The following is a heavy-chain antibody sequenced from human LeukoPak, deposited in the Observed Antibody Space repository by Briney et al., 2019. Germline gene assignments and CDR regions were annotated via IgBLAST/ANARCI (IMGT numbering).Heavy chain of an antibody. CDR2: ISSSSSYI. V-gene: IGHV3-21*01. D-gene: IGHD4-17*01. CDR3: ARGTSTVRGFDY. CDR1: GGSFSGYY. Sequence: ETLSLTCAVYGGSFSGYYWSWIRQAPGKGLEWLSSISSSSSYIYYADSVKGRFTISRDNAKNSLYLQMNSLRAGDTAVYFCARGTSTVRGFDYWGQGTLVTVSS. J-gene: IGHJ4*02.